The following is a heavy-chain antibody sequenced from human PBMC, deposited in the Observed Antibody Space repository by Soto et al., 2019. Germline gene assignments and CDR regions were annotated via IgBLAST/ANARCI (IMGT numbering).Heavy chain of an antibody. CDR2: ISGGGDAT. Sequence: EVQLLESGGGLVQPGGSLRLSCAASGFTFINYAMNWVRQAPGKGLQWVATISGGGDATFYTDSVKGRFTISRDFSNNRASIQMSNQGADDTAVYYCARKVLGSTTRPDYWYADLGGRGALVTVSS. V-gene: IGHV3-23*01. J-gene: IGHJ2*01. CDR3: ARKVLGSTTRPDYWYADL. D-gene: IGHD3-10*01. CDR1: GFTFINYA.